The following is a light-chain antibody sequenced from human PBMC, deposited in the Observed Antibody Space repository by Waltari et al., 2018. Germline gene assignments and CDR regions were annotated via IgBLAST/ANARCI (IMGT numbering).Light chain of an antibody. CDR2: AVS. J-gene: IGLJ2*01. V-gene: IGLV2-23*02. Sequence: SALTQPASVSGSPGQSITLPCTGTSSELGHYKPVPWYPQHPGKAPKLMVYAVSKRPSGVSDRFSGSKSGDMASLTISGLQPEDEAEYFCSSYAGSSKGVFGGGTKVTVL. CDR1: SSELGHYKP. CDR3: SSYAGSSKGV.